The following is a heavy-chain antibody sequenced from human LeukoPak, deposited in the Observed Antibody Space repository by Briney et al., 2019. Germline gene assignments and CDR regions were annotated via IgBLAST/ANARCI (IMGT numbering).Heavy chain of an antibody. CDR2: ISSSSSYI. CDR3: ASSFSEYYDSSGYYSY. J-gene: IGHJ4*02. CDR1: GFTFSSYW. V-gene: IGHV3-21*01. Sequence: GGSLRLSCAASGFTFSSYWMSWVRQAPGKGLEWVSSISSSSSYIYYADSVKGRFTISRDNAKNSLYLQMNSLRAEDTAVYYCASSFSEYYDSSGYYSYWGQGTLVTVSS. D-gene: IGHD3-22*01.